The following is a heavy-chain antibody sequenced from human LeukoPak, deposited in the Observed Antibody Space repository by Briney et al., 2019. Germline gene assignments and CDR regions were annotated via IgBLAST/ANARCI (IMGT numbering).Heavy chain of an antibody. D-gene: IGHD3-22*01. CDR1: GGSFSGYY. CDR2: INHSGST. Sequence: SVTLSLTCAVYGGSFSGYYWSWIRQPPGKGLEWIGEINHSGSTNYIPSLKSRVTISVDTSKNQFSLKLSSVTAADTAVYYCARQSRPPWYYDSSGYLAYWGQGTLVTVSS. CDR3: ARQSRPPWYYDSSGYLAY. V-gene: IGHV4-34*01. J-gene: IGHJ4*02.